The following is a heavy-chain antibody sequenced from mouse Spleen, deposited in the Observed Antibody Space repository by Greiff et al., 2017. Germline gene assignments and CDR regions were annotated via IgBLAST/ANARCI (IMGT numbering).Heavy chain of an antibody. Sequence: EVKLVESGGGLVQPGGSLKLSCAASGFTFSSYGMSWVRQTPDKRLELVATINSNGGSTYYPDSVKGRFTISRDNAKNTLYLQMSSLKSEDTAMYYCARDRDDYSWFAYWGQGTLVTVSA. CDR2: INSNGGST. D-gene: IGHD2-4*01. CDR1: GFTFSSYG. J-gene: IGHJ3*01. V-gene: IGHV5-6-3*01. CDR3: ARDRDDYSWFAY.